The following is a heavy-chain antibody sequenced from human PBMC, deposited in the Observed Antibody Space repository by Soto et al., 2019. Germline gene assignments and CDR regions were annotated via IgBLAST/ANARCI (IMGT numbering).Heavy chain of an antibody. CDR2: IYYSGST. CDR3: ARHTPAISISDH. J-gene: IGHJ4*02. V-gene: IGHV4-39*01. D-gene: IGHD2-15*01. Sequence: QLQLQESGPGLVKPSETLSLTCTVSGGSISSSSYYWGWIRQPPGKGLEWIGSIYYSGSTYYNPSLKSRVTIAVDTSKKQFSLKLSSVTAADTAVYYCARHTPAISISDHWGQGTLVTVSS. CDR1: GGSISSSSYY.